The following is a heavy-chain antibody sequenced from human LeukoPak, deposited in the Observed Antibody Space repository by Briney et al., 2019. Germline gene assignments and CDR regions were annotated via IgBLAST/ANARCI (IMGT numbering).Heavy chain of an antibody. D-gene: IGHD3-3*01. Sequence: SETLSLTCAVYGGSFSGYYWSWIRQPPGKGLEWIGEINHSGSTNYNPSLKSRVTISVDTSKNQFSLELSSVTAADTAVYYCARGINKLYYDFWSGYDYWGQGTLVTVSS. CDR3: ARGINKLYYDFWSGYDY. V-gene: IGHV4-34*01. CDR1: GGSFSGYY. J-gene: IGHJ4*02. CDR2: INHSGST.